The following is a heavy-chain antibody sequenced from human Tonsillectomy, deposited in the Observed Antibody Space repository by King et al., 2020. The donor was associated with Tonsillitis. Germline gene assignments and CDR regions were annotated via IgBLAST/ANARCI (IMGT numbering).Heavy chain of an antibody. CDR2: IDWDDDK. Sequence: TLKESGPALVKPTQTLTLTCTFSGFSLSTSGMCVGWIRQPPGKALEWLALIDWDDDKFYSTSLKTRLTISRDTSKNQVVLTMTNMDPVDTATYYCARISNDFWSGYADYWGRGTLVTVSS. D-gene: IGHD3-3*01. V-gene: IGHV2-70*01. J-gene: IGHJ4*02. CDR3: ARISNDFWSGYADY. CDR1: GFSLSTSGMC.